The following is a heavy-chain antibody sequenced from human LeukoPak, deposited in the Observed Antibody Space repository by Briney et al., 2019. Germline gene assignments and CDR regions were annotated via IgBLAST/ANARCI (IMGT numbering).Heavy chain of an antibody. V-gene: IGHV4-38-2*02. CDR1: GYSISSGYY. D-gene: IGHD6-6*01. J-gene: IGHJ4*02. Sequence: SETLSLTCTVSGYSISSGYYWGWIRQPPGKGLEWIGSIYHSGSTYYNPSLKSRVTISVDTSKNQFSLKVTSVTAADTAVYYCARDVGARLPGYWGQGILITVSS. CDR2: IYHSGST. CDR3: ARDVGARLPGY.